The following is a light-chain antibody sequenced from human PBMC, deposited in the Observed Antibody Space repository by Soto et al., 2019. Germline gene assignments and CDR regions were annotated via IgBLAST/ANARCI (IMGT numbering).Light chain of an antibody. CDR3: QHYTSYSEA. CDR2: KAS. CDR1: QTISSW. J-gene: IGKJ1*01. V-gene: IGKV1-5*03. Sequence: DIRMTLSPSALSGSVGDRVTITCRASQTISSWLAWYQQKPGKAPKLLIYKASTLKSGVPSRFSGSGSGTEFTLTISSLQPDDFAAYYCQHYTSYSEAFGQGTKVDIK.